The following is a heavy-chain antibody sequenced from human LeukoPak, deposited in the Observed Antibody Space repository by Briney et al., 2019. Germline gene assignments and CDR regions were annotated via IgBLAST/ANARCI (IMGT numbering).Heavy chain of an antibody. CDR2: ISSSSSYI. D-gene: IGHD5-18*01. CDR3: ARDSSQLWSSYNWFDP. Sequence: GGSLRLSCAASGFTFSSYSMNWVRQAPGKGLEWVSSISSSSSYIYYADSVKGRFTISRDNAKNSLYLQMNSLRAEDTAVYYCARDSSQLWSSYNWFDPWGQGTLVTVSS. J-gene: IGHJ5*02. V-gene: IGHV3-21*01. CDR1: GFTFSSYS.